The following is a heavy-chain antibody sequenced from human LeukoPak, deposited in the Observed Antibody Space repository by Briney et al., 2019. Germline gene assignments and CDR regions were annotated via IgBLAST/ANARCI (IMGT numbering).Heavy chain of an antibody. CDR2: INSDGSST. J-gene: IGHJ4*02. CDR3: PRYNWNSAPFDY. Sequence: PGGSLRLSCAASGFTFSTYWMHWVRQAPGKGLVWVSRINSDGSSTSYADSVKGRFTISRDNAKNTPYLQMNSLRAEDTAVYYCPRYNWNSAPFDYWGQGTLVTVSS. V-gene: IGHV3-74*01. D-gene: IGHD1-7*01. CDR1: GFTFSTYW.